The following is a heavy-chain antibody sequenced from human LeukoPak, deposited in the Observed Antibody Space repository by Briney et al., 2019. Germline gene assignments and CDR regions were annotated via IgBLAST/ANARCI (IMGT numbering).Heavy chain of an antibody. D-gene: IGHD3-10*01. J-gene: IGHJ4*02. CDR1: GGSISSYY. CDR2: IYYSGST. V-gene: IGHV4-59*08. CDR3: ASHRGVTTSGSFDY. Sequence: SETLSLTCTVSGGSISSYYWSWIRQPPGKGLEWIGYIYYSGSTNYNPSLKSRVTISVDTSKNQPSLKLRSVTAGDTAVYYCASHRGVTTSGSFDYWGQGTLVTVSS.